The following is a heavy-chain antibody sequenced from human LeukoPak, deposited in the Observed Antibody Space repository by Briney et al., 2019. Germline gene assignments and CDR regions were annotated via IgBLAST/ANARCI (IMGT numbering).Heavy chain of an antibody. D-gene: IGHD3-22*01. J-gene: IGHJ5*02. CDR2: INPNSGGT. V-gene: IGHV1-2*02. CDR3: ARPFRGSSGYTRHGFDP. CDR1: GYTFTGYY. Sequence: ASVNFSCKASGYTFTGYYMHCVRHAPRQGLGWRGWINPNSGGTNYEQKFQRRVILTRDTSISTAYMELSRLRCDDTAVYYWARPFRGSSGYTRHGFDPWGEGTLVTVPS.